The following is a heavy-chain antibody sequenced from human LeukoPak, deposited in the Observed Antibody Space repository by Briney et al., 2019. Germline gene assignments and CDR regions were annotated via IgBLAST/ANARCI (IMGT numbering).Heavy chain of an antibody. Sequence: PSETLSLTCTVSGGSISSYYWSWIRQPPGKGLEWIGYIYTSGSTNYNPSLKSRATISVDTSKNQFSLKLSSVTAADTAVYYCARQRYCSSTSCYTWFDPWGQGTLVTVSS. D-gene: IGHD2-2*02. CDR3: ARQRYCSSTSCYTWFDP. CDR2: IYTSGST. CDR1: GGSISSYY. V-gene: IGHV4-4*09. J-gene: IGHJ5*02.